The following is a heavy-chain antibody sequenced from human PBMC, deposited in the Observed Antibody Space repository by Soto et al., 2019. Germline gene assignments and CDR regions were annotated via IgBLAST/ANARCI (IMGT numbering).Heavy chain of an antibody. Sequence: SETLSLTCTVSGGSISRYYWSWSRQPPGKGLEWIGYMYNTGSTIYNPSLKSRVTISVDTSKNQFSLKLNSVTAADTAVYYCARDLWGYCGADCYPLDVWGQGTTVTVS. CDR2: MYNTGST. D-gene: IGHD2-21*02. CDR3: ARDLWGYCGADCYPLDV. J-gene: IGHJ6*02. V-gene: IGHV4-59*01. CDR1: GGSISRYY.